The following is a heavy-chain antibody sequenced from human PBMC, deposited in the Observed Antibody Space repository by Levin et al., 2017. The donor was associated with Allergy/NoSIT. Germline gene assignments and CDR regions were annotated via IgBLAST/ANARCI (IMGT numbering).Heavy chain of an antibody. CDR2: INHNENT. CDR3: AREGGTYVRVSWLDP. Sequence: PSETLSLTCAVYGGSFSGYYWSWIRQSPGKGLEWIGEINHNENTKYNPSLKSRVTISVDTSKNQFSLKLSSVTAADTAVYYCAREGGTYVRVSWLDPWGQGTLVTVSS. V-gene: IGHV4-34*01. D-gene: IGHD1-26*01. J-gene: IGHJ5*02. CDR1: GGSFSGYY.